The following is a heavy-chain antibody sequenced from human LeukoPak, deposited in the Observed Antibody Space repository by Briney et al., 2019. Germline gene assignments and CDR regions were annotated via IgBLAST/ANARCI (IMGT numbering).Heavy chain of an antibody. CDR1: GFTFSSYA. V-gene: IGHV3-23*01. D-gene: IGHD1-1*01. J-gene: IGHJ4*02. Sequence: HPGGSLSLSCAASGFTFSSYAMSWVRQAPGKGLEWVSAISGSGGSTYYADPVKGRFTISRDNSKNTLYLQMNSLRAGDTAVYYCAKLTPDSTTPTDFWGRGTLVTVSS. CDR2: ISGSGGST. CDR3: AKLTPDSTTPTDF.